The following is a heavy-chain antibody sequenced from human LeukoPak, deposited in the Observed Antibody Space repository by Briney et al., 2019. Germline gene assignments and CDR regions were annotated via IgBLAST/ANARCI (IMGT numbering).Heavy chain of an antibody. CDR3: AREFHPALERGLRKFDY. D-gene: IGHD1-1*01. CDR1: GYTFTGYY. CDR2: INPNSGGT. Sequence: ASVKVSCKASGYTFTGYYMHLVRQAPGQGLEWMGWINPNSGGTNYAQKFQGRVTMTRDTSISTAYMELSRLRSDDTAVYYCAREFHPALERGLRKFDYWGQGTLVTVSS. V-gene: IGHV1-2*02. J-gene: IGHJ4*02.